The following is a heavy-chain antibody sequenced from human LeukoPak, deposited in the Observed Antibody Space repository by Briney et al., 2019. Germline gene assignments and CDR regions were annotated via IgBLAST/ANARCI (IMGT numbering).Heavy chain of an antibody. J-gene: IGHJ4*02. CDR1: GYTFRGNY. CDR3: ARGPSSVTLHFFDY. D-gene: IGHD4-11*01. V-gene: IGHV1-2*02. CDR2: SDANNGDT. Sequence: ASVKVSCKASGYTFRGNYIHWLRQAPGQGLEWMGWSDANNGDTKSAQKFQGRVTMSRDTSISTAYMNLSSLSPDDAAVYYCARGPSSVTLHFFDYWGQGTLVTVSS.